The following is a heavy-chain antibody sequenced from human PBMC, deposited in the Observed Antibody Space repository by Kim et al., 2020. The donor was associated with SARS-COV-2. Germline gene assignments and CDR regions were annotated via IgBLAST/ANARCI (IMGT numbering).Heavy chain of an antibody. CDR1: GFTFSNAW. J-gene: IGHJ4*02. CDR2: IKSKTDGGTT. D-gene: IGHD4-4*01. CDR3: TTEATVTKVLYYFDY. V-gene: IGHV3-15*01. Sequence: GGSLRLSCAASGFTFSNAWMSWVRQAPGKGLEWVGRIKSKTDGGTTDYAAPVKGRFTIPRDDSKNTLYLQMNSLKTEDTAVYYCTTEATVTKVLYYFDYWGQGTLVTVSS.